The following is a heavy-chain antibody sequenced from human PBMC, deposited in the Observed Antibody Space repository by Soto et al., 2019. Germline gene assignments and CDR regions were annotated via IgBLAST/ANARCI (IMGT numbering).Heavy chain of an antibody. J-gene: IGHJ4*02. CDR1: GFTFSSYA. CDR3: AKDREDYFDS. V-gene: IGHV3-23*01. Sequence: GSLRLSCAASGFTFSSYAMSWVRQAPGKGLEWVSAISGRGDSTYYTDSVKGRFTISRDNSKNTLYLQMNSLRAEDTAVYYCAKDREDYFDSWAQGTLVTVSS. CDR2: ISGRGDST.